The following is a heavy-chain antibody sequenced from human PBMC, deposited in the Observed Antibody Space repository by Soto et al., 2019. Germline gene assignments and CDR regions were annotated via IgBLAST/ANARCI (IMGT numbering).Heavy chain of an antibody. CDR1: GFTFSSYS. CDR3: AKESGVVQWLVRGNFDS. J-gene: IGHJ4*02. CDR2: FRSSGDDGTT. D-gene: IGHD6-19*01. Sequence: GGSLRLSCAASGFTFSSYSMSWVRQAPGKGLEWVSGFRSSGDDGTTYYADSVKGRFTISRDNSKNTPFLQMNSLSAEDTAIYYCAKESGVVQWLVRGNFDSWCQGTLVTVSS. V-gene: IGHV3-23*01.